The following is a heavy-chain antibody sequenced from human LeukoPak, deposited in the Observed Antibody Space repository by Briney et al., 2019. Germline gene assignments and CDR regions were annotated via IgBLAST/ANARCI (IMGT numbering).Heavy chain of an antibody. D-gene: IGHD3-10*01. V-gene: IGHV1-2*02. CDR2: INPDTGTT. J-gene: IGHJ4*02. Sequence: ASVKVSCKTSGYNLTAYHMHWVRQAPGQGLEWLGWINPDTGTTSLAQKFQGRVTLTRDTAISTVSIEVTRLTSDDTAIYYCARGSGSNSPRYLKGDFWGQGTLLTVSS. CDR3: ARGSGSNSPRYLKGDF. CDR1: GYNLTAYH.